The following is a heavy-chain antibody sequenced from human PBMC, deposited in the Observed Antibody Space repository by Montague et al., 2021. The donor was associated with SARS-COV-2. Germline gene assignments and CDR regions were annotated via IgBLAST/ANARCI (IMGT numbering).Heavy chain of an antibody. CDR2: IWYDGSNK. Sequence: SLRLSCAASGFTFSSYGMHWVRQAPGKGLEWVAVIWYDGSNKYYADSVKGRFTISRDNPKNTLYPQMNSLRAEDTAVYYCARDLFWGTDSGTQQRRDYWGQGTLVTVSS. CDR3: ARDLFWGTDSGTQQRRDY. V-gene: IGHV3-33*01. D-gene: IGHD3-16*01. CDR1: GFTFSSYG. J-gene: IGHJ4*02.